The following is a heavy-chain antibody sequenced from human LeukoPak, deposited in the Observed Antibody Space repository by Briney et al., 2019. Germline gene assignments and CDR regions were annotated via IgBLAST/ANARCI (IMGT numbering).Heavy chain of an antibody. CDR3: ARVGYDWNDDYYFDY. V-gene: IGHV1-18*04. CDR1: GYTFTSYA. CDR2: ISASNGNT. J-gene: IGHJ4*02. Sequence: GGSVKVSCTASGYTFTSYAISWVRQAPGQGLEWMGWISASNGNTNYAQKLQGRVTMTTDTATCTAYMELRSMRCDDTAVYYCARVGYDWNDDYYFDYWGQGTLVTVSS. D-gene: IGHD1-1*01.